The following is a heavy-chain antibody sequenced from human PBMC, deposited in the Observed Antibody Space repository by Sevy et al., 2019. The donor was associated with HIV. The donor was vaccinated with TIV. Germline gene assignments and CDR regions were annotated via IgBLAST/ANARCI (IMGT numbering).Heavy chain of an antibody. J-gene: IGHJ1*01. CDR1: GLTLSSYW. Sequence: GGSLRLSCTASGLTLSSYWMTWVRQAPGKGLEWVANINQGGSQEYYVDSVKGRFTISRDNAKNSLYLQINSLRAEDTAVYYCATILPAGVPAEYFQHWGQGTLVTVSS. CDR2: INQGGSQE. D-gene: IGHD2-2*01. CDR3: ATILPAGVPAEYFQH. V-gene: IGHV3-7*01.